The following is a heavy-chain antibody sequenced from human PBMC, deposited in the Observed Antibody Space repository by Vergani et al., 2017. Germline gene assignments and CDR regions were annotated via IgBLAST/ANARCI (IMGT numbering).Heavy chain of an antibody. V-gene: IGHV4-4*07. CDR1: GGSISSYY. CDR3: AREIGSSSWFGYDAFDI. J-gene: IGHJ3*02. CDR2: IYYSGST. D-gene: IGHD6-13*01. Sequence: QVQLQESGPGLVKPSETLSLTCTVSGGSISSYYWSWIRQPAGKGLEWIGRIYYSGSTYYNPSLKSRVTISVDTSKNQFSLKLSSVTAADTAVYYCAREIGSSSWFGYDAFDIWGQGTMVTVSS.